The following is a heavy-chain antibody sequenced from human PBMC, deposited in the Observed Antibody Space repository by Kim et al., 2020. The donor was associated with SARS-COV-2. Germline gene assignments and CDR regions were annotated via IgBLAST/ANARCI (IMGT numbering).Heavy chain of an antibody. D-gene: IGHD1-26*01. J-gene: IGHJ5*02. CDR2: FDPEDGET. Sequence: ASVKVSCKVSGYTLIELSMHWVRQAPGKGLEWMGGFDPEDGETIYAQKFQGRVTMTEDTSTDTANMELSSLRSEDTAVYYCATAPSIVASGWFDPWGQGTLVTVSS. CDR1: GYTLIELS. CDR3: ATAPSIVASGWFDP. V-gene: IGHV1-24*01.